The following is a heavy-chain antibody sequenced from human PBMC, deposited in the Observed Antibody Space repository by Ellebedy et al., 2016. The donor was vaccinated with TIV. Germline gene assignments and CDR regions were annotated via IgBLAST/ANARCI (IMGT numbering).Heavy chain of an antibody. CDR1: GGIFRSYA. D-gene: IGHD1-26*01. Sequence: ASVKVSCKASGGIFRSYAISWVRQAPGQGLEWMGWISAYTGNTNYALKFRDRLTMTTDTSTSTAYMELRSLTSDETAVYYCARDMVQGMVARYLWFDFWGQGTLVTVSS. V-gene: IGHV1-18*01. J-gene: IGHJ4*02. CDR2: ISAYTGNT. CDR3: ARDMVQGMVARYLWFDF.